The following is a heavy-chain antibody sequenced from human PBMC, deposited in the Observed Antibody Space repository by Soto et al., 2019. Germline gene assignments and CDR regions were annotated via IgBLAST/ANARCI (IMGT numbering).Heavy chain of an antibody. Sequence: QVQLVQSGAEVKKPGSSVKVSCKASGGTFSSYAISWVRQAPGQGLEWMGGNIPIFGTANYAQKFQGRDTLTADESPSTAYMELSSLRSEDTAVYYCAREGRKGLQEVYDGMDVWGQGTTVTVSS. CDR1: GGTFSSYA. D-gene: IGHD3-16*01. CDR3: AREGRKGLQEVYDGMDV. J-gene: IGHJ6*02. CDR2: NIPIFGTA. V-gene: IGHV1-69*12.